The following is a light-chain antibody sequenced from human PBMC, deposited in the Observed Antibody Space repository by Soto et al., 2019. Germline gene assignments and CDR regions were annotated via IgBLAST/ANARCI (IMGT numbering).Light chain of an antibody. CDR1: QSISNW. Sequence: DIQMTQSPSTLSASVGDRVTITCRASQSISNWLAWYQQKPGKAPKLLIYKASSLERGVPSRFSGSGSGTAFTLTISSLQPDDFATYYCQQYNSYSWTFGQGTKVEIK. CDR3: QQYNSYSWT. CDR2: KAS. J-gene: IGKJ1*01. V-gene: IGKV1-5*03.